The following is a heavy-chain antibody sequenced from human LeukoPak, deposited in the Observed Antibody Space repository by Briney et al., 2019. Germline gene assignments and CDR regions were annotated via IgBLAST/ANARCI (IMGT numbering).Heavy chain of an antibody. CDR3: ARDGYNSGYFDY. Sequence: SETLSLTCTVSGASISSGGYYWNWIRQPPGKGLEWIGYIYYSRSTSYSPSLKSRLTISVDTSKNQFSLKLSSVTAADTTVYYCARDGYNSGYFDYWGQGTLVTVSS. D-gene: IGHD5-24*01. V-gene: IGHV4-30-4*01. CDR1: GASISSGGYY. J-gene: IGHJ4*02. CDR2: IYYSRST.